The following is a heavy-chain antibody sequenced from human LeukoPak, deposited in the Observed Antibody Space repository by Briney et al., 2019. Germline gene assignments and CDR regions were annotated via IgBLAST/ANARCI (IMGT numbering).Heavy chain of an antibody. Sequence: KPSETLSLTCTVSGSSISSGYYWGWIRQPPGKGLEWIGSIYHSGSTYYNPSLESRVTISVDTSKNQFSLKLSSVTAADTAVYYCASLPAATYFDYWGQGTLVTVSS. CDR2: IYHSGST. CDR1: GSSISSGYY. CDR3: ASLPAATYFDY. J-gene: IGHJ4*02. D-gene: IGHD2-2*01. V-gene: IGHV4-38-2*02.